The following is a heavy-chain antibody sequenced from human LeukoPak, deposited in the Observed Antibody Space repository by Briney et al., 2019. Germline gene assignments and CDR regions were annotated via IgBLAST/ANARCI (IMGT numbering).Heavy chain of an antibody. CDR2: IYYSGST. D-gene: IGHD4-23*01. V-gene: IGHV4-61*01. Sequence: SETLSLTCIVSGGSVSSGRYYWSWIRQPPGKGLEWIGYIYYSGSTNYNPSLKSRVTISVDTSKNQFSLKLSSVTAADTAVYYCARDFRRYGGLDYWGQGTLVTVSS. J-gene: IGHJ4*02. CDR1: GGSVSSGRYY. CDR3: ARDFRRYGGLDY.